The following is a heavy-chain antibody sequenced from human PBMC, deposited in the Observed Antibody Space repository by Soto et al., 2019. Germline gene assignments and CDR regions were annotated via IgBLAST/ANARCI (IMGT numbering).Heavy chain of an antibody. CDR2: IIPIPGTV. CDR1: GGTFSNYA. J-gene: IGHJ1*01. V-gene: IGHV1-69*11. CDR3: PTGGERDYYDHSGWR. D-gene: IGHD3-22*01. Sequence: QVQLVQSGAEVKKPGSSVKVSCKASGGTFSNYALDWVRQAPGQGLEWMGGIIPIPGTVRHAQNFQGRVTITADESTATAYMELSSLRYEDTAMYYCPTGGERDYYDHSGWRWGQGTLVTVSS.